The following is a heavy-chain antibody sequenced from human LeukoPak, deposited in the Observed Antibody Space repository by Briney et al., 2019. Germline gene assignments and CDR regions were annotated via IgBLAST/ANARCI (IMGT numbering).Heavy chain of an antibody. CDR2: INPNSGGT. CDR1: GYTFTGYY. J-gene: IGHJ4*02. V-gene: IGHV1-2*02. CDR3: ARAVKGAVAGMSGYY. D-gene: IGHD6-19*01. Sequence: ASVKVSCKASGYTFTGYYMHWVRQAPGQGLEWMGCINPNSGGTNYAQKFQGRVTMTRDTSISTAYMELSRLRSDDTAVYYCARAVKGAVAGMSGYYWGQGTLVTVSS.